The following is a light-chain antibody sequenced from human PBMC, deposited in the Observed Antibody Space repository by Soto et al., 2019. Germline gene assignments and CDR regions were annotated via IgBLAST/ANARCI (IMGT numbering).Light chain of an antibody. J-gene: IGLJ2*01. V-gene: IGLV2-11*01. CDR2: DVS. CDR1: SSDVGGYNY. Sequence: QSALTQPRSVSGSPGQSVTISCTGTSSDVGGYNYVSWYQQHPGKAPKLMIYDVSKRPPGVPDRFSGSKSGNTASLTISGLQAEDEADYYCCSYAGSFVVFGGGTKLTVL. CDR3: CSYAGSFVV.